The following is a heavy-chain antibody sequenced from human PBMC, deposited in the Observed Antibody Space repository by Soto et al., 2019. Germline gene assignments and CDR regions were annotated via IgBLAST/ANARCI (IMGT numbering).Heavy chain of an antibody. Sequence: QVQLVQSGAEVKKPGSSVKVSCKASGGTFSSYTISWVRQAPGQGLEWMGRIIPILGIANYAQKFQGRVTXTXXKSTSTAYMELSSLRSEDTAVYYCARVAQLRQFDYWGQGTLVTVSS. CDR3: ARVAQLRQFDY. CDR1: GGTFSSYT. CDR2: IIPILGIA. V-gene: IGHV1-69*02. D-gene: IGHD1-26*01. J-gene: IGHJ4*02.